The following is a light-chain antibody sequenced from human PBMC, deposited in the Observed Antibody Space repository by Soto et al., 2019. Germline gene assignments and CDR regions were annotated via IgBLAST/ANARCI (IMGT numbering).Light chain of an antibody. V-gene: IGKV3-11*01. J-gene: IGKJ4*01. CDR2: DAS. CDR3: QQRSNWPLT. Sequence: EIVLTQSPATLSLSPGVRATLSCRASQSVRSYLGWYQQKPGQAPRLLIYDASNRATGIPARFSGSGSGTDFTLTISSLEPEDFAVYYCQQRSNWPLTFGGGTKVEIK. CDR1: QSVRSY.